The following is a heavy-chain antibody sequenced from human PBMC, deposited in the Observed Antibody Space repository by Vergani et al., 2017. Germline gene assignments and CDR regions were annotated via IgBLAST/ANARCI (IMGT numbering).Heavy chain of an antibody. CDR2: IYHSGST. J-gene: IGHJ3*02. V-gene: IGHV4-30-2*01. D-gene: IGHD2-15*01. CDR3: ARVLRVVPAFYI. Sequence: QLQLQESGSGLVKPSQTLSLTCAFSGGSISSGGYSWGWIRQPPGKGLEGIGYIYHSGSTNYNPSLKTRVTRSVDKSKNQFSLKLSSVTAADTAVYYCARVLRVVPAFYIWGQGTMVTVS. CDR1: GGSISSGGYS.